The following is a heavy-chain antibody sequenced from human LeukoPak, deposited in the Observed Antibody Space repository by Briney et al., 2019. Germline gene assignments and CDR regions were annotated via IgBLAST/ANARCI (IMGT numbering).Heavy chain of an antibody. Sequence: SETLSLTCAVYGGSFSGYYWSWIRQPPGKGLEWIGEINHSGSTNYNPSLKSRVTISVDTSKNQFSLKLSSVTAADTAVYYCARDQPHDGSSWYSHAFDIWGQGTMVTVSS. D-gene: IGHD6-13*01. CDR2: INHSGST. CDR3: ARDQPHDGSSWYSHAFDI. CDR1: GGSFSGYY. V-gene: IGHV4-34*01. J-gene: IGHJ3*02.